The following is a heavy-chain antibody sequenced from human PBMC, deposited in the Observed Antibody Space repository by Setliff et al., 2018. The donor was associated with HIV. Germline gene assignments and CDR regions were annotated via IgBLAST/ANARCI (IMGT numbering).Heavy chain of an antibody. Sequence: ASVKVSCKASGYNFTIFGITWVRQAPGQGLEWMGWLSAYNGNTNYAQKLQGRITLTIDTVTTTAYMDLRSLTSDDTAMYYCARAPPINFWSGYYTGPQGWFDSWGQGSLVTVSS. V-gene: IGHV1-18*01. J-gene: IGHJ5*01. CDR3: ARAPPINFWSGYYTGPQGWFDS. D-gene: IGHD3-3*01. CDR2: LSAYNGNT. CDR1: GYNFTIFG.